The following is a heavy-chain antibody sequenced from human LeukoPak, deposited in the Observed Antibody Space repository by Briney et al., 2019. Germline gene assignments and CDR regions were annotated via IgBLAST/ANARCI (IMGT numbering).Heavy chain of an antibody. D-gene: IGHD2-15*01. CDR2: IWDDGNNK. J-gene: IGHJ4*02. CDR3: ARKHMSAPDY. V-gene: IGHV3-33*01. Sequence: GGSLRLSCAASGFTFTTSVMHWVPQAPGKGRDWVALIWDDGNNKYYADSVKGRSTISRDNSKNTLYLHMNSLRADDAAVYYCARKHMSAPDYWGQGTLVTVSS. CDR1: GFTFTTSV.